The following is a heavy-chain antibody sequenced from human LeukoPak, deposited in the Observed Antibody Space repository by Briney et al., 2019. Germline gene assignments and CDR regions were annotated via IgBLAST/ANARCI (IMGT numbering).Heavy chain of an antibody. D-gene: IGHD1-26*01. J-gene: IGHJ2*01. CDR1: GVSISTYS. V-gene: IGHV4-59*01. CDR3: ATDGNFDL. Sequence: SSETLSLTCTVSGVSISTYSWSWIRQPPGKGLEWIGYISYSGSTSYNPSLRSRVTISVDTSKNQFSLKLSSVTAADTAVYYCATDGNFDLWGRGTLVTVSS. CDR2: ISYSGST.